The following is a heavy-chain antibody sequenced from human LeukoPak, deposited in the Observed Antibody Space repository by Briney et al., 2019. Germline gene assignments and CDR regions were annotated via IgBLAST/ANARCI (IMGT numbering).Heavy chain of an antibody. D-gene: IGHD1-26*01. Sequence: GESLKISCTGSGYSFTSYWIGWVRQMPGKGLEWMGIIYPGDSDTRYSPSFQGQVTISADKSISTAYLQWSSLKASDTAMYYCARQSGSYPGGFDFDYWGQGTLVTVSS. CDR1: GYSFTSYW. V-gene: IGHV5-51*01. CDR2: IYPGDSDT. J-gene: IGHJ4*02. CDR3: ARQSGSYPGGFDFDY.